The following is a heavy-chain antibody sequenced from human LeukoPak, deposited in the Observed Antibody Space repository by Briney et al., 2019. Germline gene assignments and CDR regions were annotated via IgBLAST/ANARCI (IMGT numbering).Heavy chain of an antibody. Sequence: PSETLSLTCTVSGGSISSYYWSWVRQPPGKGLEWIGYVYYSGSTNYNPSLKSRVTISVDTSKKQFSLKLSSATAADTAVYYCARVLDLSKRGLDAFDIWGQGTMVTVSS. V-gene: IGHV4-59*01. CDR3: ARVLDLSKRGLDAFDI. CDR1: GGSISSYY. J-gene: IGHJ3*02. D-gene: IGHD3-16*01. CDR2: VYYSGST.